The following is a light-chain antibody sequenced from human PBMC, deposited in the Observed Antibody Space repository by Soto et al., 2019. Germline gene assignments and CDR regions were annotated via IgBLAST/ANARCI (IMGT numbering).Light chain of an antibody. J-gene: IGKJ2*01. V-gene: IGKV1-33*01. Sequence: DIQMTQSPSSLSASVGDRVTITCQASQNIRNYLNWYQHKLGKAPRLLISDASHLEPGVPSSFSATGSGTDFTLTISDLQPGDRATYFCQQYDELPYTLGRGTRLEI. CDR1: QNIRNY. CDR2: DAS. CDR3: QQYDELPYT.